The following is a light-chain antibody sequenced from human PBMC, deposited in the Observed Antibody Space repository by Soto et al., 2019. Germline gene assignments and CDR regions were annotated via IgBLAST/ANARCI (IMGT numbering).Light chain of an antibody. J-gene: IGLJ1*01. Sequence: QPASVSGSPGQSITISCTGPFSDVGGYNSVSWYQQHPGKAPKLMIYEVNNRPSGVSNRFSGSRSGNTASLTISGLQAEDEADYYCSSYTSSTTYVFGTGTKVTVL. V-gene: IGLV2-14*01. CDR3: SSYTSSTTYV. CDR2: EVN. CDR1: FSDVGGYNS.